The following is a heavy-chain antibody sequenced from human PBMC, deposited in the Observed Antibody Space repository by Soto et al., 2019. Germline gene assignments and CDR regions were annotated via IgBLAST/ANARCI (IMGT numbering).Heavy chain of an antibody. Sequence: QVQLVQSGAEVKKPGSSVKVSCKASGGTFSSYTISWVRQAAGQGLEWMGRIIPSLGIANYAQKFQGRATITADKSTSTAYMELSSLRSEDTAVYYCARNVEWGDQWDDAFDIWGQGTMVTVSS. CDR1: GGTFSSYT. CDR3: ARNVEWGDQWDDAFDI. D-gene: IGHD1-26*01. CDR2: IIPSLGIA. J-gene: IGHJ3*02. V-gene: IGHV1-69*02.